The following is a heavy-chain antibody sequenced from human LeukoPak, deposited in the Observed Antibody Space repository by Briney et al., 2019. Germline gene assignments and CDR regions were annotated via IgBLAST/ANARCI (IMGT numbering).Heavy chain of an antibody. J-gene: IGHJ4*02. D-gene: IGHD3-22*01. V-gene: IGHV3-23*01. CDR3: ATERITMIVVVKQLGDY. CDR1: GFTFSSYA. CDR2: ISGRGDIT. Sequence: PGGSLRLSCAASGFTFSSYAMNWVRQAPGKGLEWVSAISGRGDITYYTDSVKGRFTISRDTSRSTLYLQMSSLRAEDTAVYYCATERITMIVVVKQLGDYWGQGTLVTVSS.